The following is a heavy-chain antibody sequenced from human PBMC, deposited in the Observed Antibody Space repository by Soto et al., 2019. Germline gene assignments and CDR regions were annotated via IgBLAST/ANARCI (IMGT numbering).Heavy chain of an antibody. J-gene: IGHJ3*02. V-gene: IGHV1-18*01. CDR2: ISAYNGNT. CDR1: GYTFTSYG. CDR3: ARVVAVAGTGGDAFDI. Sequence: GASVKVSCKASGYTFTSYGISWVRQAPGRGLEWMGWISAYNGNTNYAQKLQGRVTMTTDTSTSTAYMELRSLRSDDTAVYYCARVVAVAGTGGDAFDIWGQGTMVTVSS. D-gene: IGHD6-19*01.